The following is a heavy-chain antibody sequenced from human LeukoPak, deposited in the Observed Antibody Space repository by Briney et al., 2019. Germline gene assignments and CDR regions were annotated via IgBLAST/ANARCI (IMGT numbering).Heavy chain of an antibody. Sequence: SETLSLTCTVAGGSISSYYWSWIRQPRGEGEEWIGYIYYSWNTNYNPSLKSRVTISVDTSKNPFSLKLSPLTAADTAVYYRETIDYGDSRLGMDVWGQGTTVTVSS. CDR1: GGSISSYY. V-gene: IGHV4-59*01. CDR2: IYYSWNT. CDR3: ETIDYGDSRLGMDV. J-gene: IGHJ6*02. D-gene: IGHD4-17*01.